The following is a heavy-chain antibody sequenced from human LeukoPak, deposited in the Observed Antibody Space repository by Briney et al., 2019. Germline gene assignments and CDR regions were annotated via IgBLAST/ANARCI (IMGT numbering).Heavy chain of an antibody. D-gene: IGHD1-14*01. CDR1: GHTFTTYY. CDR2: INPSGDGT. V-gene: IGHV1-46*01. CDR3: AKETPNTGWYDP. J-gene: IGHJ5*02. Sequence: ASVKVSCKASGHTFTTYYVHLVRQAPGQGLEWMGVINPSGDGTNYPQRFQGRVTLTRDTSTSTVYMELSSLRSEDTAIYYCAKETPNTGWYDPWGQGTLVTVSS.